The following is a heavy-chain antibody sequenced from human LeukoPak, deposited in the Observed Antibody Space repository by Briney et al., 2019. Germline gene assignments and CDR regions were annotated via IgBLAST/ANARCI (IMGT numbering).Heavy chain of an antibody. CDR3: ATAPGAARRPVDY. CDR1: GYTFTSYY. CDR2: INPSGGST. J-gene: IGHJ4*02. V-gene: IGHV1-46*01. D-gene: IGHD6-6*01. Sequence: ASVKVSCKASGYTFTSYYMHWVRQAPGQGLEWMGIINPSGGSTSYAQKFQGRVTMTRDMSTSTVYMELSSLRSEDTAVYCCATAPGAARRPVDYWGQGTLVTASS.